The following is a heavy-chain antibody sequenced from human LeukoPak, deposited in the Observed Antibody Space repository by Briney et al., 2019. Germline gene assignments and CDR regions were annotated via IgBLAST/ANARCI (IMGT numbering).Heavy chain of an antibody. CDR1: GGSISGYY. J-gene: IGHJ4*02. CDR2: IFYSGST. CDR3: ARLGFRTGDNSLADY. V-gene: IGHV4-59*08. Sequence: SETLSLTCTVSGGSISGYYWSWIRQPPGKGLECVGYIFYSGSTNYNPSFKSRVSISLDTSKSQFSLKLTSVTAADSAMYYCARLGFRTGDNSLADYWGRGTQVTVSS. D-gene: IGHD2-8*02.